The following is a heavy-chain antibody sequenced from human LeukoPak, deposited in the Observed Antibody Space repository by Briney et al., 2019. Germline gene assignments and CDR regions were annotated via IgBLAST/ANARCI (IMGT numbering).Heavy chain of an antibody. D-gene: IGHD6-19*01. V-gene: IGHV4-31*03. CDR3: ARVMAGGYNWFDP. CDR2: IYYSGST. J-gene: IGHJ5*02. CDR1: GGSISSGGYY. Sequence: SETLSLTCTVSGGSISSGGYYWSWIRQHPGKGLEWIGYIYYSGSTYYNPSLKSRVTIPVDTSKNQFSLKLSSVTAADTAVYYCARVMAGGYNWFDPWGQGTLVTVSS.